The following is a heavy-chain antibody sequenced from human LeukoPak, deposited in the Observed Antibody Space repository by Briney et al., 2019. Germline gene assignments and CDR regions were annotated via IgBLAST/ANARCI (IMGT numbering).Heavy chain of an antibody. CDR3: ARDAIKYYYDSSGFDHYMDL. V-gene: IGHV3-74*01. J-gene: IGHJ6*03. CDR2: INSDGSST. Sequence: GGSLRLSCAASGFTFSSYWMHWVRKAPGKGLVWVSRINSDGSSTSYADSVKGRFTISRDNAKNTLYLQMNSLRAEDTAVYYCARDAIKYYYDSSGFDHYMDLWGKGTTVTVSS. D-gene: IGHD3-22*01. CDR1: GFTFSSYW.